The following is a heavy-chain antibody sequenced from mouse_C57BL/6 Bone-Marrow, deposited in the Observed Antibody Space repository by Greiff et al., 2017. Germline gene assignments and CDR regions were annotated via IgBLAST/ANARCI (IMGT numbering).Heavy chain of an antibody. CDR3: TNYDGYYAFFDY. CDR2: IDPEDGDT. V-gene: IGHV14-1*01. Sequence: VQLKQSGAELVRPGASVKLSCTASGFNIKDYYMHWVKQRPEQGLEWIGRIDPEDGDTEYAPKFQGKATMTADTSSNTAYLQLSSLTSEDTAVYYCTNYDGYYAFFDYWGQGTTLTVSS. J-gene: IGHJ2*01. CDR1: GFNIKDYY. D-gene: IGHD2-3*01.